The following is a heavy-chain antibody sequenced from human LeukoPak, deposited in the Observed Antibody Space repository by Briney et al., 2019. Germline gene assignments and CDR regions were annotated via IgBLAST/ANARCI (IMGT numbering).Heavy chain of an antibody. CDR2: IFYSGRT. Sequence: SETLSLTCSVSGVSISSYYWSWIRQPPGKVLEWIGYIFYSGRTNYNPSLKSRVTISVDTSKNQISLKLSSVTAADTAVYYCARHISASSRYDYWGQGTLVTVSS. V-gene: IGHV4-59*08. CDR3: ARHISASSRYDY. CDR1: GVSISSYY. D-gene: IGHD6-13*01. J-gene: IGHJ4*02.